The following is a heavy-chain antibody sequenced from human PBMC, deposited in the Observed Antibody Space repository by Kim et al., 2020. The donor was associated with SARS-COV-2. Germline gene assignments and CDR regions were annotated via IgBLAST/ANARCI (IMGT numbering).Heavy chain of an antibody. CDR3: ARDSDYYDSSGYYRWSS. Sequence: SETLSLTCAVSGGSISSSNWWSWVRQPPGKGLEWIGEIYHSGSTNYNPSLKSRVTISVDKSKNQFSLKLSSVTAADTAVYYCARDSDYYDSSGYYRWSSWGQGTLVTVSS. V-gene: IGHV4-4*02. CDR1: GGSISSSNW. D-gene: IGHD3-22*01. CDR2: IYHSGST. J-gene: IGHJ5*02.